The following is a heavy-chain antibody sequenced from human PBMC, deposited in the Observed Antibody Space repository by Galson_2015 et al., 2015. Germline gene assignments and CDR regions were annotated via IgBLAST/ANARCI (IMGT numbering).Heavy chain of an antibody. J-gene: IGHJ4*02. V-gene: IGHV3-43*02. CDR3: AKDILPGGRSGSYPFDY. D-gene: IGHD1-26*01. Sequence: TLSCAASGITFADYAMHWVCQAPGKLELCLSLISGDVGSTYYADSVKGRFTISRDNSKNSLYLQMNSLRTEDTALYYCAKDILPGGRSGSYPFDYWGQGTLVTVSS. CDR2: ISGDVGST. CDR1: GITFADYA.